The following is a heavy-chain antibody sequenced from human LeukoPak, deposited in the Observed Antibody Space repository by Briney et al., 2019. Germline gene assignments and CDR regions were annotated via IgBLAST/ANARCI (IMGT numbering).Heavy chain of an antibody. CDR3: ARGTPFVY. CDR2: TYYRSKWYN. J-gene: IGHJ4*02. D-gene: IGHD4-23*01. V-gene: IGHV6-1*01. CDR1: GDSVSSNSSG. Sequence: SQTLSLTCALSGDSVSSNSSGWTWIRQSPSRGLEWLGRTYYRSKWYNDYAVSVKGRITIIPDTSKNQFSLQLNSVTPEDTAVYYCARGTPFVYWDRGTLVTVSS.